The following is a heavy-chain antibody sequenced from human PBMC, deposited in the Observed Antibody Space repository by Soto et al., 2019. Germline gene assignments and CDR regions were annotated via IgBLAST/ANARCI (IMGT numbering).Heavy chain of an antibody. D-gene: IGHD2-8*02. Sequence: CLRLSCASSVFNCSDHSMNWVRQTPGKGLMWVSRISPDGSDVGYADSVEGRFTVSRDNAKNTLYLQMHSLRAEDTAMYYCACWGHIVPVAPSDFDRWGQGTLVTVSS. CDR2: ISPDGSDV. CDR3: ACWGHIVPVAPSDFDR. V-gene: IGHV3-74*01. CDR1: VFNCSDHS. J-gene: IGHJ4*02.